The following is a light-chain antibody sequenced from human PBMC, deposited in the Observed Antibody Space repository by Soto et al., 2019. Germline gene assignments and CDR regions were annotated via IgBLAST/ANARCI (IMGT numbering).Light chain of an antibody. Sequence: DIRMTQSPSTLSASVGDRVTITCRASQSISSWLAWYQQKPGKAPKLLIYKASSLESGVPSRSSGSGSGTEFTLTIRSMQTDDFANYYCQQYNSYSRTFGQGTKVDIK. CDR2: KAS. V-gene: IGKV1-5*03. CDR1: QSISSW. CDR3: QQYNSYSRT. J-gene: IGKJ1*01.